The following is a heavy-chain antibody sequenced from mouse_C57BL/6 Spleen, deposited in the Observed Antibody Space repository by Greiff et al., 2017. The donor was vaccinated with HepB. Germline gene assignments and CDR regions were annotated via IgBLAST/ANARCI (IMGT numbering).Heavy chain of an antibody. CDR1: GYTFTSYW. J-gene: IGHJ4*01. D-gene: IGHD1-1*01. V-gene: IGHV1-55*01. CDR2: IYPGSGST. Sequence: QVQLQQPGAELVKPGASVKMSCKASGYTFTSYWITWVKQRPGQGLEWIGDIYPGSGSTNYNEKFKSKATLTVDTSSSTAYMQLSSLTSEDSAVYYCARQFITTGGYAMDYWGQGTSVTVSS. CDR3: ARQFITTGGYAMDY.